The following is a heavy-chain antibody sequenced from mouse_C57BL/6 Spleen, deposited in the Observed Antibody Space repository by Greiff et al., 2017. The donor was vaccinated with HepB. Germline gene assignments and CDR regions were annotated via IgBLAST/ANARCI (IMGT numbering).Heavy chain of an antibody. Sequence: VQLHQSGTELVKPGASVKLSCKASGYTFTSYWMHWVKQRPGQGLEWIGNINPSNGGTNYNEKFKSKATLTVDKSSSTAYMQLSSLTSEDSAVYYCARSTMVKGTFAYWGQGTLVTVSA. D-gene: IGHD2-2*01. CDR3: ARSTMVKGTFAY. CDR2: INPSNGGT. CDR1: GYTFTSYW. J-gene: IGHJ3*01. V-gene: IGHV1-53*01.